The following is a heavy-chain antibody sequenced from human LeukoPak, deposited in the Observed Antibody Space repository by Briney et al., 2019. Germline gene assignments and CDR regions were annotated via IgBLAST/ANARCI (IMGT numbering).Heavy chain of an antibody. D-gene: IGHD4-11*01. CDR3: ARPLMTTVAHVSDAFDI. CDR1: GFTFSRYS. Sequence: PGGSLRLSCAASGFTFSRYSMNWVRQAPGKGLEWVSSISSSSRHIYYADSVKGRFTISRDNAKNSLHLQMSSLRAEDTAVYYCARPLMTTVAHVSDAFDIWGRGMMVTVSP. CDR2: ISSSSRHI. V-gene: IGHV3-21*01. J-gene: IGHJ3*02.